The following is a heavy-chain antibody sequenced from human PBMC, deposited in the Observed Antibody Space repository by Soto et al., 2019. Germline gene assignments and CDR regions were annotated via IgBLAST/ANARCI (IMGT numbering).Heavy chain of an antibody. Sequence: ASVKVSCKASGYTFTSYGISWVRQAPGQGLEWMGWISAYNGNTNYAQKLQGRVTMTTDTSTSTAYMELRSLRSDDTAVYYFAREGDIVVVPAAISRAGYYYYYYMDVWGKGTTVTVSS. J-gene: IGHJ6*03. CDR1: GYTFTSYG. D-gene: IGHD2-2*01. CDR3: AREGDIVVVPAAISRAGYYYYYYMDV. CDR2: ISAYNGNT. V-gene: IGHV1-18*01.